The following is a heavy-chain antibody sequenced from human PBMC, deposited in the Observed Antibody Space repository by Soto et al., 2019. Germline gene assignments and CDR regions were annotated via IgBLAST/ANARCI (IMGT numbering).Heavy chain of an antibody. CDR1: GFTFSSYA. D-gene: IGHD3-10*01. V-gene: IGHV3-23*01. CDR3: AKDSLITMVRGVIFSPSYWHNVPGYNWFDP. Sequence: PGGSLRLSCAASGFTFSSYAVSWVRQAPGKGLEWVSAISGSGGSTYYANSVKGRFTISRDNSKNTLYLQMNSLRAEDTAVYYCAKDSLITMVRGVIFSPSYWHNVPGYNWFDPWGQGTLVTVSS. CDR2: ISGSGGST. J-gene: IGHJ5*02.